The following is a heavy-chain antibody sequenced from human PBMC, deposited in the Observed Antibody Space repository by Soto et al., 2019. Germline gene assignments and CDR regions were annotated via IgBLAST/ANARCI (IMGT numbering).Heavy chain of an antibody. J-gene: IGHJ4*02. Sequence: EVQVLESGGGLGQPGGSLRLSCAASGFTFSSYAMSWVRQAPGKGLEWVSAISGGGVATNYADSVKGRFPISRDNSKNKLYLQMNSLRAEDTAVYYCAKGRESSGSYRPVDYWGQGTLVTVSS. CDR3: AKGRESSGSYRPVDY. CDR2: ISGGGVAT. CDR1: GFTFSSYA. D-gene: IGHD3-22*01. V-gene: IGHV3-23*01.